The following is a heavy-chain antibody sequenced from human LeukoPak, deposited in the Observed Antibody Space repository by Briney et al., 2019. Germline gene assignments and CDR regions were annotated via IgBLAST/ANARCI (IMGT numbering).Heavy chain of an antibody. CDR2: ISAYNGNT. V-gene: IGHV1-18*01. CDR3: ARVSWDIAVAGDVDY. Sequence: RASVKVSCKASGYTFTSYGISWVRQAPGQGLEWMGWISAYNGNTNYAQKLQGRVTMTTDTSTSTAYMELRSLRSDDTAVCYCARVSWDIAVAGDVDYWGQGTLVTVSS. D-gene: IGHD6-19*01. CDR1: GYTFTSYG. J-gene: IGHJ4*02.